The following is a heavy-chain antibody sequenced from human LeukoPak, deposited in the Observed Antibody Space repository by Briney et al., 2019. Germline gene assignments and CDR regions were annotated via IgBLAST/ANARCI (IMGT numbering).Heavy chain of an antibody. V-gene: IGHV4-34*01. J-gene: IGHJ4*02. Sequence: SETLSLTCAVYGGSFSGYYWSWIRQPPGNGLEWIGEINHSGDTNYNPSLKSRVTISVDTSKNQFSLKLSSVTAAVTAVYYCARDCGHMDPCYWGEGTLVTVCS. CDR3: ARDCGHMDPCY. CDR1: GGSFSGYY. CDR2: INHSGDT. D-gene: IGHD2-21*01.